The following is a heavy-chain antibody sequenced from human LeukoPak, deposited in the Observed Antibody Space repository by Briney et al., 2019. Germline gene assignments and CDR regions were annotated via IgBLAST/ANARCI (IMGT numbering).Heavy chain of an antibody. CDR1: GGTFSSYA. J-gene: IGHJ4*02. D-gene: IGHD3-22*01. V-gene: IGHV1-69*05. CDR3: ATVGNYYDSSGYYTLGY. Sequence: ASVKVSCKASGGTFSSYAISWVRQAPGQGLEWMGGIIPIFGTANYAQKFQGRVAITTDESTSTAYMELSSLRSEDTAVYYCATVGNYYDSSGYYTLGYWGQGTLATVSS. CDR2: IIPIFGTA.